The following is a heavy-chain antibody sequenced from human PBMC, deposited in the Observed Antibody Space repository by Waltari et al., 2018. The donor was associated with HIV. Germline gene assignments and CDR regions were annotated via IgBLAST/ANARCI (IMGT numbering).Heavy chain of an antibody. Sequence: EVQLLESGGGLVQPGGSLRLSCAASGFSFSSHAIGWVRQVPGKELEGVSGISGGATCTYYADPVKGRFTISRDNSKSTLYLQMNSLRADDTAVYYCAKVRTTVTAVFYFDIWGRGALVTVSS. J-gene: IGHJ2*01. D-gene: IGHD4-17*01. V-gene: IGHV3-23*01. CDR2: ISGGATCT. CDR1: GFSFSSHA. CDR3: AKVRTTVTAVFYFDI.